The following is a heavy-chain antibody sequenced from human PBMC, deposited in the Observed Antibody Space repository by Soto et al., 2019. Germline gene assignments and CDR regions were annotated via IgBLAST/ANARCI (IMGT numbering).Heavy chain of an antibody. CDR3: ARGYCSSTSCYSLDY. CDR1: GYTFTGYY. V-gene: IGHV1-3*01. J-gene: IGHJ4*02. D-gene: IGHD2-2*02. CDR2: INAGNGNT. Sequence: GASVKVSCKASGYTFTGYYIHWVRQAPGQRLEWMGWINAGNGNTKYSQNFQGRVTITRDTSASTAYMELSSLRSEDTAVYYCARGYCSSTSCYSLDYWGQGTLVTVSS.